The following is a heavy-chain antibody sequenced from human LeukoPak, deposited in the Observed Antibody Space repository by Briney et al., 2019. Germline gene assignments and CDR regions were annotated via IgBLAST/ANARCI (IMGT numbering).Heavy chain of an antibody. CDR3: ARERGAPVFGKRYYFDY. CDR2: TIPIFGTA. J-gene: IGHJ4*02. CDR1: GGTFSSYA. Sequence: SVKVSCKASGGTFSSYAISWVRQAPGQGLEWMGGTIPIFGTANYAQKFQGRVTITADESTSTAYMELSSLRSEDTAVYYCARERGAPVFGKRYYFDYWGQGTLVTVSS. V-gene: IGHV1-69*13. D-gene: IGHD3-10*01.